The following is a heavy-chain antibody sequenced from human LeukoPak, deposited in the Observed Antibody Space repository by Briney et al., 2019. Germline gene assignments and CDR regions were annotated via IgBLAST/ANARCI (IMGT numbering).Heavy chain of an antibody. CDR3: ARDTYDRRESNWFDP. J-gene: IGHJ5*02. CDR2: IYSGGST. Sequence: PGGSLRLSCAASGFTVSSNYMSWVRQAPGKGLEWVSVIYSGGSTYYADSVKGRFTISRDNSKNTLYLQMNSLRAEDTAVYYCARDTYDRRESNWFDPWGQGTLVTVSS. D-gene: IGHD3-22*01. CDR1: GFTVSSNY. V-gene: IGHV3-66*02.